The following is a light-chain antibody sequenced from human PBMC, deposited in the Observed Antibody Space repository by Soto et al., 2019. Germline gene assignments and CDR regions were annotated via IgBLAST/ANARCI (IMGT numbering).Light chain of an antibody. J-gene: IGKJ1*01. Sequence: EIVLTQSPATLSLSPGERATLSCRASQSVSSYLAWYQQKPGQAPRLLIYDASNRATGIPARFSGSGSGTAFTLTISRLAPEDFAVYYCQQRSNWPWTYGQGTKVEIK. CDR2: DAS. V-gene: IGKV3-11*01. CDR3: QQRSNWPWT. CDR1: QSVSSY.